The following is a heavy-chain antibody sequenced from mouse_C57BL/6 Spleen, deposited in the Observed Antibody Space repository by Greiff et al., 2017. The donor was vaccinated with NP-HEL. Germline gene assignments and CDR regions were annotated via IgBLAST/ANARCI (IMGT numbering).Heavy chain of an antibody. CDR1: GYTFTDYY. Sequence: EVQLQQSGPELVKPGASVKISCKASGYTFTDYYMNWVKQSHGKSLEWIGDINPNNGGTSYNQKFKGKATLTVDKSSSTAYMERRSLTSEDSAVYYCARRTHYYAMDYWGQGTSVTGSS. J-gene: IGHJ4*01. CDR2: INPNNGGT. V-gene: IGHV1-26*01. CDR3: ARRTHYYAMDY.